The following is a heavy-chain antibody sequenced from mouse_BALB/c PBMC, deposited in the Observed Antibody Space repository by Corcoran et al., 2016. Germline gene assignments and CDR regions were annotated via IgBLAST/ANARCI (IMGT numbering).Heavy chain of an antibody. V-gene: IGHV1-7*01. J-gene: IGHJ4*01. CDR2: INPNTGYT. CDR1: GYTFTSYW. Sequence: QVQLQQSGAELAKPGASVKMSCKASGYTFTSYWMHWVKQRPGQGLEWIGYINPNTGYTEYNQKFKDKATLTADKSSSTAYMQLSSLTSEDSAVYYCARGGYYYAMDYWGQGTSVTVSS. CDR3: ARGGYYYAMDY.